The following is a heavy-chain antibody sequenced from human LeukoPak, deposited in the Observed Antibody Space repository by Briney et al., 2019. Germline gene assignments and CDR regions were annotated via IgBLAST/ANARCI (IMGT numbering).Heavy chain of an antibody. V-gene: IGHV3-48*04. CDR1: GFTFNNYH. J-gene: IGHJ3*01. CDR3: ARRDDFDL. CDR2: ISSSSDTI. Sequence: GGSLRLSCAASGFTFNNYHMNWVRQAPGKGLEWVSFISSSSDTIYYADSVKGRFAISRDNAKNSLYLQMNGLRAEDTAVYFCARRDDFDLWGQGTMVTVSS.